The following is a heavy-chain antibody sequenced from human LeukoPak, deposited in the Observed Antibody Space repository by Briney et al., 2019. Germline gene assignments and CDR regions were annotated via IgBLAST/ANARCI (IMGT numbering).Heavy chain of an antibody. CDR2: ISSNGGST. V-gene: IGHV3-64D*06. CDR1: GFTFSSYA. Sequence: PGGSLRLSCSGSGFTFSSYAMHWVRQAPGKGLEYVSAISSNGGSTYYADSVKGRFTISRDNSKNTLYLQMSSLRAEDTAVYYCVKGNSGYVRRYFDYWGQGTLVTVSS. J-gene: IGHJ4*02. D-gene: IGHD5-12*01. CDR3: VKGNSGYVRRYFDY.